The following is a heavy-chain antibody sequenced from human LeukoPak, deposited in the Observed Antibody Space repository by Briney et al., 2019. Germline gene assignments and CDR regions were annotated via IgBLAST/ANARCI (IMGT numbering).Heavy chain of an antibody. D-gene: IGHD3-16*02. Sequence: GGSLRLSCAASGFTFSSYSMNWVRQAPGKGLEWVSYISSSSSTIYYADSVKGRFTISRDNAKNSLYLQTNSLRAEDTAVYYCATNYDYIWGSYRQGDYWGQGTLVTVSS. V-gene: IGHV3-48*01. CDR2: ISSSSSTI. CDR3: ATNYDYIWGSYRQGDY. J-gene: IGHJ4*02. CDR1: GFTFSSYS.